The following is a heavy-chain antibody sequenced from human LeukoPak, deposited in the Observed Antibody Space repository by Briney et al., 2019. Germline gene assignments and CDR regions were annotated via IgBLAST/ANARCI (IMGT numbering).Heavy chain of an antibody. CDR1: GFIFSDYG. Sequence: GRSLRLSCAASGFIFSDYGMHWVRQAPGKGLEWVAVIWYDGSNKYYADSVEGRFTISRDNAKNTLYLQMNSLRAEDTAVYYCARGPHIVMVTAIDYWGQGTLVTVSS. CDR3: ARGPHIVMVTAIDY. J-gene: IGHJ4*02. V-gene: IGHV3-33*01. CDR2: IWYDGSNK. D-gene: IGHD2-21*02.